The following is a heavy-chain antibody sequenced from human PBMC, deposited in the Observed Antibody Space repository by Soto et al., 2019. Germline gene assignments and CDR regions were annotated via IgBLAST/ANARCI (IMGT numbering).Heavy chain of an antibody. Sequence: QVQLLESGGGVVQPGRSLRLSCAASGFTFSSYAMHWVRQPPGKGLEWVAVVSNDGRNKFYADSVRGRFTISRDNSKNTLYLEMDSLTFEATAVFYCARGQHGLAHWGQGSLV. V-gene: IGHV3-30-3*01. CDR3: ARGQHGLAH. CDR2: VSNDGRNK. J-gene: IGHJ4*02. CDR1: GFTFSSYA.